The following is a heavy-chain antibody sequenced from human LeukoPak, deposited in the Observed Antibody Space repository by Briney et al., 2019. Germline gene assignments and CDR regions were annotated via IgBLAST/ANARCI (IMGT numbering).Heavy chain of an antibody. Sequence: SETLSLTCTGSGGSISSYYWSWLRQPPGKGLEWIGYIYYSGSSNYNPSLKSRVTISVDTSKNQFSLKLSSVTAADTAVYYCARDASYYDFWSGYYYYYMDVWGKGTTVTVSS. CDR3: ARDASYYDFWSGYYYYYMDV. CDR2: IYYSGSS. CDR1: GGSISSYY. V-gene: IGHV4-59*01. D-gene: IGHD3-3*01. J-gene: IGHJ6*03.